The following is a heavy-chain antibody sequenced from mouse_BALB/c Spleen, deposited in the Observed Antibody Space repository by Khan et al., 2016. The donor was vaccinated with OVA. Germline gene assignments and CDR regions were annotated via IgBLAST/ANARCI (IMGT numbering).Heavy chain of an antibody. J-gene: IGHJ4*01. CDR1: GYTFTSYW. V-gene: IGHV1-7*01. Sequence: QVQLQQSGAELAKPGASVKMSCKASGYTFTSYWMHWVKQRPGQGLEWIGYINPSTGYTEYNQKFKDKATLTADKSSSTAYMQLSSLTSEDSAVYYCASYYGSGYAMDYWGRGTSVTVSS. CDR3: ASYYGSGYAMDY. CDR2: INPSTGYT. D-gene: IGHD1-1*01.